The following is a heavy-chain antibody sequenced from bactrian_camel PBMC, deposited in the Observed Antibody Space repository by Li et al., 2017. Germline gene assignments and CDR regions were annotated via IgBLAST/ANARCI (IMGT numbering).Heavy chain of an antibody. J-gene: IGHJ4*01. D-gene: IGHD5*01. Sequence: HVQLVESGGGSVHGGGSLRLSCAASRYTVSSSCMGWFRQAPGKEREWISSILTAGTMSYADSVKGRFIISKDNTKNTLYLQMNSLRPEDTGEYVCAADEYNLGLARSYTYWGQGTQVTVS. CDR2: ILTAGTM. V-gene: IGHV3S68*01. CDR3: AADEYNLGLARSYTY. CDR1: RYTVSSSC.